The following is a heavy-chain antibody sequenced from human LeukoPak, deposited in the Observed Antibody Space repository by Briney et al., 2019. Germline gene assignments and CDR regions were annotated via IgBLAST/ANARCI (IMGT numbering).Heavy chain of an antibody. CDR1: GFTFSSYS. Sequence: GGSLRLSCAASGFTFSSYSMNWVRQAPGKGLEWVSSISSSSYIYYADSVKGRFTISRDNAKNSLYLQMNSLRAEDTAVYYCARDRYGSGSYYNIPDYWGQGTLVTVSS. J-gene: IGHJ4*02. CDR2: ISSSSYI. CDR3: ARDRYGSGSYYNIPDY. V-gene: IGHV3-21*01. D-gene: IGHD3-10*01.